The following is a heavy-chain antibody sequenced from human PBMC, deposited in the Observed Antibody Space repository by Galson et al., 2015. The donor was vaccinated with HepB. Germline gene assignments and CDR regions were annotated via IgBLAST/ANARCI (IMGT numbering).Heavy chain of an antibody. CDR3: GREGRAAAANPVDY. V-gene: IGHV1-69*01. Sequence: SWVRQAPGQGLEWMGGITPLFGTAKYAQKFQGRVTITADESTSRVYMDLSNLRPEDTAVYYCGREGRAAAANPVDYWGQGTLVTVSS. CDR2: ITPLFGTA. D-gene: IGHD6-13*01. J-gene: IGHJ4*02.